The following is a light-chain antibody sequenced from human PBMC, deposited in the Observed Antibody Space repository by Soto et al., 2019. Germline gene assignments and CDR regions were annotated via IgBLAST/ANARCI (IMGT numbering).Light chain of an antibody. CDR2: AAS. V-gene: IGKV1-39*01. J-gene: IGKJ1*01. Sequence: DIQMTQSPSSLSASVGDRVTITCRASQSISSYLNWYQQKPGKAPKVLIYAASSLQSGVPSRFSGSGSGTDFTLTISSLQPEDFVTYYCQQSYSSPGTFGQGTKVEIK. CDR1: QSISSY. CDR3: QQSYSSPGT.